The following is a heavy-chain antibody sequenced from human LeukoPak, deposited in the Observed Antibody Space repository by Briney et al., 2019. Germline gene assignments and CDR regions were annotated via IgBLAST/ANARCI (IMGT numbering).Heavy chain of an antibody. CDR3: ARGSTSDY. Sequence: PGGSLRLSCAASGFIFSDYYMTWIRQAPGKGLEWVSDISSSRSYTNYADSVKGRFTISRDNAKNLLYLQMNSLRAEDTAVYYCARGSTSDYWGQGTLVTVSS. CDR1: GFIFSDYY. CDR2: ISSSRSYT. J-gene: IGHJ4*02. V-gene: IGHV3-11*06.